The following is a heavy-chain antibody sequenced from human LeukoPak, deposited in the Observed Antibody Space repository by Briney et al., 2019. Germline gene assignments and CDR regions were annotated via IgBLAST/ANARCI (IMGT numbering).Heavy chain of an antibody. D-gene: IGHD1-26*01. Sequence: GGSLRLSCAASGFTFSSYAMHWVRQAPGKGLEWVAVISYDGSNKYYADSVKGRFTISRDNSKNTLYLQMNSLRAGDTAVYYCARGVGAAYYYYYGMDVWGQGTTVTVSS. CDR3: ARGVGAAYYYYYGMDV. CDR1: GFTFSSYA. V-gene: IGHV3-30-3*01. J-gene: IGHJ6*02. CDR2: ISYDGSNK.